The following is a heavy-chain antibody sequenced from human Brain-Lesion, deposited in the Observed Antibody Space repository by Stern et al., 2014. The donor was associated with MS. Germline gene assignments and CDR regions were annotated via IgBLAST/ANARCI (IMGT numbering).Heavy chain of an antibody. J-gene: IGHJ4*02. Sequence: QVQLQQWGAGLLKPSETLSLTCAVSGGSFSGYYWTWIRQSPEKGLELIGQIDHSGSAKYNPSLKSRVTMSVDTSNTQFSLKLSSVTAADTAVYYCARGPYYFDGSGYQYWGQGTQVTVSS. CDR3: ARGPYYFDGSGYQY. V-gene: IGHV4-34*01. CDR1: GGSFSGYY. D-gene: IGHD3-22*01. CDR2: IDHSGSA.